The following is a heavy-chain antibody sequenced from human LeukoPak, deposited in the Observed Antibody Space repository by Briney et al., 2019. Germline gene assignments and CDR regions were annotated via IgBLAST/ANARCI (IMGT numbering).Heavy chain of an antibody. V-gene: IGHV4-30-2*01. CDR3: ARGFDDYYAASGATWVYFDY. CDR2: IFHGGSS. J-gene: IGHJ4*02. CDR1: GGSVSSADYS. Sequence: TLSLTCDVSGGSVSSADYSWSWIRQPPGQGLEWIGFIFHGGSSHYNPSLKSRVTISIDRSKNQFSLELNSVTAADTAVYYCARGFDDYYAASGATWVYFDYWGQGSLVTVSS. D-gene: IGHD2-15*01.